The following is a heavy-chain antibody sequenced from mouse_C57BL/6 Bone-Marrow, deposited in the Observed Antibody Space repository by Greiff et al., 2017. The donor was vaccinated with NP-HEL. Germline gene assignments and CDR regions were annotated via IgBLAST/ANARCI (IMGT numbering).Heavy chain of an antibody. V-gene: IGHV10-1*01. CDR2: IRSKSNNYAT. Sequence: EVQVVESGGGLVQPKGSLKLSCAASGFSFNTYAMNWVRQAPGKGLEWVARIRSKSNNYATYYADSVKDRFTISRDDSESMLYLQMNNLKTEDTAMYYCVRHYYDGMDYWGQGTSVTVSA. CDR3: VRHYYDGMDY. J-gene: IGHJ4*01. CDR1: GFSFNTYA.